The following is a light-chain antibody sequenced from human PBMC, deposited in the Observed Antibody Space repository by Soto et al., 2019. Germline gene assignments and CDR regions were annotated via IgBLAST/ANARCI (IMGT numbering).Light chain of an antibody. J-gene: IGKJ5*01. CDR2: DAS. V-gene: IGKV3D-20*02. Sequence: VLTQSPGTLSLTPGERATLSCSASQTVRNNYLAWYQQKPGQAPRLLIYDASSRATGIPDRFSGGGSGTDFTLTISSLEPEDFAVYYCQQRSNWPPITFAQGTRLE. CDR1: QTVRNNY. CDR3: QQRSNWPPIT.